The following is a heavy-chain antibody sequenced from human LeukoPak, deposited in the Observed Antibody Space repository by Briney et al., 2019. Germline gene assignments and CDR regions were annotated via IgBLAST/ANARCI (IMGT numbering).Heavy chain of an antibody. CDR3: AASSMVRGAQFDC. D-gene: IGHD3-10*01. Sequence: GSSLRLSCAASGLTFISYAMHWVCQAPRKRLWRVSGISYNGSNKYYADSVKGRFTISRDNSKNTLCLQMNSVRAEDTAVYYCAASSMVRGAQFDCWGQGTLVIVCS. J-gene: IGHJ4*02. CDR1: GLTFISYA. V-gene: IGHV3-30*01. CDR2: ISYNGSNK.